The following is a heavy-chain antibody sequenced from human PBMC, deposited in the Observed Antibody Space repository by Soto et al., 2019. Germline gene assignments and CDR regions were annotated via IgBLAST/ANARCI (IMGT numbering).Heavy chain of an antibody. D-gene: IGHD2-2*01. CDR2: IIPILNSP. CDR1: GRTFGSYA. Sequence: SVKVSCKASGRTFGSYAITWVRRAPGQGLEWLGGIIPILNSPSYAQKFQARVVITADEITNTAYMELNSLRFDDTAVYYCAREAPYCTSATCPKFYDMDVWGQGTTVTVSS. J-gene: IGHJ6*02. CDR3: AREAPYCTSATCPKFYDMDV. V-gene: IGHV1-69*01.